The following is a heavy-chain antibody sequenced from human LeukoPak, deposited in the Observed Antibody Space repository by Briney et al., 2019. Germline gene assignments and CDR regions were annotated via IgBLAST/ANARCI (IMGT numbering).Heavy chain of an antibody. J-gene: IGHJ4*02. Sequence: ASVKVSCKASGYTFTSYGISWVRQAPGQGVEWMGWISAYNGNTNYAQKLQGRVTMTTDTSTSTAYMELRSLRSDDTAVYYCARVLYYDYVWGSCDYWGKGTLVTVSS. CDR3: ARVLYYDYVWGSCDY. CDR2: ISAYNGNT. D-gene: IGHD3-16*01. V-gene: IGHV1-18*01. CDR1: GYTFTSYG.